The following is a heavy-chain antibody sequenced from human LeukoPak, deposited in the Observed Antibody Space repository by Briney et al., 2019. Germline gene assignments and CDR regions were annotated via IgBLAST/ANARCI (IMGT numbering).Heavy chain of an antibody. CDR2: ISAYNGNT. V-gene: IGHV1-18*01. CDR1: GYTFTSYG. Sequence: ASVKVSCTASGYTFTSYGISWVRQAPGQGLEWMGWISAYNGNTNYAQKLQGRVTMTTDTSTSTAYMELRSLRSDDTAVYYCARGGTSYTIFGVVIILDYWGQGTLVTVSS. CDR3: ARGGTSYTIFGVVIILDY. J-gene: IGHJ4*02. D-gene: IGHD3-3*01.